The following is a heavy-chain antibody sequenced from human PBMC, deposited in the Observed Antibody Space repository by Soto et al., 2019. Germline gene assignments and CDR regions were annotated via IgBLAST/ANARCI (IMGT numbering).Heavy chain of an antibody. CDR1: GFIFSENW. V-gene: IGHV3-7*04. J-gene: IGHJ5*02. CDR2: IKQDGSER. D-gene: IGHD2-2*01. Sequence: GALRLSCVGSGFIFSENWMSWVRQAPGKGLEWVANIKQDGSERRYADFVEGRFSISRDNAKNSLYLQMNSLVVEDTATYYCARYHFGGYAFDPWGQGT. CDR3: ARYHFGGYAFDP.